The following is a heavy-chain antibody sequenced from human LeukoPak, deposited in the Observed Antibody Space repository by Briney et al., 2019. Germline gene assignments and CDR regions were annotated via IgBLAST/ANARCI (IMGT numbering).Heavy chain of an antibody. CDR1: GFTFSNYA. CDR2: INHNGNVN. V-gene: IGHV3-7*03. J-gene: IGHJ6*02. CDR3: ARGGGLDV. Sequence: KPGGSLRLSCAASGFTFSNYAMHWVRQAPGKGLEWVASINHNGNVNYYVDSVKGRFTISRDNAKNSLYLQMSNLRAEDTAVYFCARGGGLDVWGQGATVTVSS. D-gene: IGHD3-16*01.